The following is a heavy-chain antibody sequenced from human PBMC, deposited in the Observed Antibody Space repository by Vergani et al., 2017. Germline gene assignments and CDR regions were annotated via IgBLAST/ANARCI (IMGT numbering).Heavy chain of an antibody. J-gene: IGHJ3*02. CDR2: ISSNGGST. CDR1: GFTFSSYA. D-gene: IGHD3-22*01. Sequence: EVQLVESGGGLVQPGGSLRLSCAASGFTFSSYAMHWVRQAPGKGLEYVSAISSNGGSTYYANSVKGRFTISRDNSKNTLYLQMGSLRAEDMAVYYCARTRVYYYDSSGYYHDAFDIWGQGTMVTVSS. V-gene: IGHV3-64*01. CDR3: ARTRVYYYDSSGYYHDAFDI.